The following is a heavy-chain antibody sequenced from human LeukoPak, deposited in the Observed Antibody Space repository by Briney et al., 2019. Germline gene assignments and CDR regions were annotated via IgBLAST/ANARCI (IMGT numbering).Heavy chain of an antibody. CDR2: ISYDGSNK. CDR3: AKASGIAVAGDFDY. Sequence: GRSLRLSCAASGFTFSSYAMHWVRQAPGKGLEWVAVISYDGSNKYYADSVKGRFTISRDNSKNTLYLQMNSLRAEDTAVYYCAKASGIAVAGDFDYWGQGTLVTVSS. D-gene: IGHD6-19*01. CDR1: GFTFSSYA. J-gene: IGHJ4*02. V-gene: IGHV3-30-3*01.